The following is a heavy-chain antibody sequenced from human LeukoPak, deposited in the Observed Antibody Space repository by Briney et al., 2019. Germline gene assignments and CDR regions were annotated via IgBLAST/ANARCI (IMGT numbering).Heavy chain of an antibody. CDR3: ARARDTAMVEIDY. CDR1: GFTFSSYA. CDR2: ISYDGSNK. D-gene: IGHD5-18*01. J-gene: IGHJ4*02. Sequence: GRSLRLSCAASGFTFSSYAMHWVRQAPGKGLEWVAVISYDGSNKYYADSVKGRLTISRDNSKNTLYLQMNSLRAEDTAVYYCARARDTAMVEIDYWGQGTLVTVSS. V-gene: IGHV3-30-3*01.